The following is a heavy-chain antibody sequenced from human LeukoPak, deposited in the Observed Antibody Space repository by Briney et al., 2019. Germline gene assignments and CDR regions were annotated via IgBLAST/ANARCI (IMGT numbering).Heavy chain of an antibody. CDR3: ARDGDDYDDVEYSQH. CDR1: GFTFSSYG. J-gene: IGHJ1*01. V-gene: IGHV3-30*03. D-gene: IGHD5-24*01. Sequence: GGSLRLSCAASGFTFSSYGMHWVRQAPGKGLEWVAVISYDGSNKYYADSVKGRFTIYRDNAKNSLYLQMNSLRAEDTAVYYCARDGDDYDDVEYSQHWGQGTLVSVSS. CDR2: ISYDGSNK.